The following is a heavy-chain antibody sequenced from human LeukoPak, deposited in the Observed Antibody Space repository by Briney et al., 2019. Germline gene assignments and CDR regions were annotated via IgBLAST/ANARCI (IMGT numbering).Heavy chain of an antibody. Sequence: PGGSLRLPCAASGFPFTSYSMNWVRQAPGKGLEWVSYISSSSTIYYADSVKGRFTISRDNAKNSLYLQMNSLRAGDTAVYYCARADDYVWGSYRYGPFDYWGQGTLVTVSS. CDR3: ARADDYVWGSYRYGPFDY. CDR2: ISSSSTI. D-gene: IGHD3-16*02. J-gene: IGHJ4*02. V-gene: IGHV3-48*04. CDR1: GFPFTSYS.